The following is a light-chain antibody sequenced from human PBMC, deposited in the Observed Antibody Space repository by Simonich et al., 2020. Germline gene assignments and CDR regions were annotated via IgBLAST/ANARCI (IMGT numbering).Light chain of an antibody. CDR1: VLAKKY. CDR2: KDS. CDR3: YSAADNNQV. V-gene: IGLV3-27*01. J-gene: IGLJ2*01. Sequence: SYELTQPSSVSVSPGQTARITCSGDVLAKKYARWFQQKPGQAPVLGIYKDSERPSGIPVRFSGSSSGTTVTLTISVAQVEDEADYYCYSAADNNQVFGGGTKLTVL.